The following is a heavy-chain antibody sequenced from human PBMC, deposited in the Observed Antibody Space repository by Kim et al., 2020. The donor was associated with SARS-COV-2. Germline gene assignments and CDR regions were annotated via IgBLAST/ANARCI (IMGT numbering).Heavy chain of an antibody. J-gene: IGHJ4*02. D-gene: IGHD6-13*01. V-gene: IGHV3-33*05. CDR1: GFTFSSYG. CDR3: ARDQQLAFDY. CDR2: ISYDGSNK. Sequence: GGSLRLSCAASGFTFSSYGMHWVRQAPGKGLEWVAVISYDGSNKYYADSVKGRFTISRDNSKNTLYLLMNSLRAEDTAVYYCARDQQLAFDYWGQGTLVTASS.